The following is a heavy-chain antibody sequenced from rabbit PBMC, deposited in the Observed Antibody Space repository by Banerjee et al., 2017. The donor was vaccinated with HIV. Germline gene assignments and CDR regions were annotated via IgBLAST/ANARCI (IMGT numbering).Heavy chain of an antibody. CDR3: ARDRIPGATDYWSTFYL. V-gene: IGHV1S45*01. CDR2: INAGSEAA. J-gene: IGHJ4*01. CDR1: GFSFSSSYW. D-gene: IGHD2-1*01. Sequence: QEQLEESGGDLVKPEGSLTLTCTASGFSFSSSYWICWVRQAPGKGLEWSGCINAGSEAAVYASWAKGRFTISKTSSTTVTLRMTSLTAADTATYFCARDRIPGATDYWSTFYLWGQGTLVTVS.